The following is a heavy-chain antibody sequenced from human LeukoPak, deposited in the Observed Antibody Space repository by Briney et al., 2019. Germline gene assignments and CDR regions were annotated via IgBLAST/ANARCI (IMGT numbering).Heavy chain of an antibody. CDR2: IYYSGST. D-gene: IGHD3-22*01. J-gene: IGHJ3*02. V-gene: IGHV4-39*07. CDR1: GGSIDTYY. Sequence: SETLSLTCTVSGGSIDTYYWNWIRQPPGKGLEWIGSIYYSGSTYYNPSLKSRVTISVDTSKNQFSLKLRSVTAADTAVYYCARVGGITMIVVLITDAFDIWGQGTMVTVSS. CDR3: ARVGGITMIVVLITDAFDI.